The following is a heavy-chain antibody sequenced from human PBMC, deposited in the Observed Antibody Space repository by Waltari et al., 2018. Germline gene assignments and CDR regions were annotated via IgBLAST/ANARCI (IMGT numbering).Heavy chain of an antibody. CDR1: GFTFSNYW. Sequence: EVQLVESGGGLVQPGGSLRLSCAASGFTFSNYWMTWVRQAPGMGLEWVANINLDGSDKYYVDSVKGRFTISRDNAENSLYLQMNSLRAEDTAVYYCVRGGQWLSGSWGQGTLVTVSS. CDR2: INLDGSDK. J-gene: IGHJ4*02. D-gene: IGHD6-19*01. CDR3: VRGGQWLSGS. V-gene: IGHV3-7*03.